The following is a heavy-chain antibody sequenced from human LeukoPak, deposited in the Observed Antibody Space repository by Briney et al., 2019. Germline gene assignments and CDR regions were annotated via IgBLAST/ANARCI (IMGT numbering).Heavy chain of an antibody. CDR3: ARVFSTVSIDY. V-gene: IGHV4-59*12. CDR1: GGSISSYY. CDR2: IYYSGST. J-gene: IGHJ4*02. Sequence: SETLSLTCTVSGGSISSYYWSWIRQPPGKGLEWIGYIYYSGSTNYNPSLKSRVTISVDTSKNQFSLKLSSVTAADTAVYYCARVFSTVSIDYWGQGTLVTVSS. D-gene: IGHD4-17*01.